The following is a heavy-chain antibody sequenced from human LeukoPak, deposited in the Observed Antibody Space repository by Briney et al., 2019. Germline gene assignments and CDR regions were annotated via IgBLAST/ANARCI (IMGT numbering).Heavy chain of an antibody. CDR2: ISSSSSTI. Sequence: GGSLRLSCAASGFTFSSYSMNWVRQAPGKGLEWVSYISSSSSTIYYADSVKGRFTISRDNAKNSLYLQMNSLRAEDTAVYYCARDHFGFDYWGQGTLVTASS. CDR3: ARDHFGFDY. J-gene: IGHJ4*02. D-gene: IGHD2/OR15-2a*01. V-gene: IGHV3-48*04. CDR1: GFTFSSYS.